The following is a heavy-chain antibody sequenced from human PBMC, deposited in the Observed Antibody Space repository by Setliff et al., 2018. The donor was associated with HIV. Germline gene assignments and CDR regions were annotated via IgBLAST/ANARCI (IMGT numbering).Heavy chain of an antibody. CDR3: ARDGFRPGYSSGWSDY. D-gene: IGHD6-19*01. J-gene: IGHJ4*02. V-gene: IGHV1-46*01. Sequence: ASVKVSCKASGYSFTSYSMHWVRQTPGQGLEWMGVINPRSGFRIYVQKIKGRVTMTWDTSTTTIYMELRSLRSDDTAVYYCARDGFRPGYSSGWSDYWGQGTLVTVSS. CDR2: INPRSGFR. CDR1: GYSFTSYS.